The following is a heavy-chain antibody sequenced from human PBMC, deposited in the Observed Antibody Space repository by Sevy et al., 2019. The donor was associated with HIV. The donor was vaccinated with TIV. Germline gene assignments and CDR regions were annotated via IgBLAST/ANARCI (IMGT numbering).Heavy chain of an antibody. CDR3: ARGIFGSGSRLGLGY. CDR1: GFSFSDYW. CDR2: MRQDGRET. Sequence: GGSLRLSCEASGFSFSDYWMTWVRQAPGKGLEWVANMRQDGRETYYVDSVKSRFTVSRDNAKNSLWLQMNSLRAEDTAVYYCARGIFGSGSRLGLGYWGQGTLVTVSS. J-gene: IGHJ4*02. D-gene: IGHD3-10*01. V-gene: IGHV3-7*03.